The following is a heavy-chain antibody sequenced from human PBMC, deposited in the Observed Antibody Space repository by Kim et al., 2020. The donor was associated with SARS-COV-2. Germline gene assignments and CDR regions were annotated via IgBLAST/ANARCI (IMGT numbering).Heavy chain of an antibody. CDR1: GDSVSSNTAA. CDR2: TYYRSKWYN. J-gene: IGHJ4*02. CDR3: ARELYHMNSNWNVGCLLDF. Sequence: SQTLSLTCAISGDSVSSNTAAWNWIRQSPSRGLEWLGRTYYRSKWYNDYALSVKSRIIISPDTSKNQFSLQLSSVTPEDTAVYYCARELYHMNSNWNVGCLLDFGGRGPLVPVPS. D-gene: IGHD1-1*01. V-gene: IGHV6-1*01.